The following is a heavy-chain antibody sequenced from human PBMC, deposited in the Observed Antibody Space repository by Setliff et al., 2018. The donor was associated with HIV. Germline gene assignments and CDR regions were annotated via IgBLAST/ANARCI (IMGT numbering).Heavy chain of an antibody. CDR1: GYIFTHYF. D-gene: IGHD5-12*01. CDR2: INPNSGGA. Sequence: ASVKVSCKASGYIFTHYFVHWVRQAPGQGLEWMGRINPNSGGANNAQKFQGRVTMTRDTSISTASMELSRLTSDDTAVYYCARESRDIVATSPLDYWGQGTLVTVSS. V-gene: IGHV1-2*06. J-gene: IGHJ4*02. CDR3: ARESRDIVATSPLDY.